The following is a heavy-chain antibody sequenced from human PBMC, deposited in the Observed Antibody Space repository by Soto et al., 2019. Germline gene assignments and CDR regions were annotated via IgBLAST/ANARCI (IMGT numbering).Heavy chain of an antibody. CDR3: ATVSDSSCYTDY. D-gene: IGHD3-22*01. CDR2: FDPEDGET. J-gene: IGHJ4*01. V-gene: IGHV1-24*01. Sequence: ASVMVSCKVSGYTLTELSMHWVRQAPGKGLEWMGGFDPEDGETIYAQKFQGRVTMTEDTSTDTAYMELSSLRSEDTAVYYCATVSDSSCYTDYWGHGTPFTVSS. CDR1: GYTLTELS.